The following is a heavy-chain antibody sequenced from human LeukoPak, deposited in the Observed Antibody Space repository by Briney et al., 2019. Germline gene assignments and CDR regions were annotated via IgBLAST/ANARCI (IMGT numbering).Heavy chain of an antibody. CDR2: ISSSSSYR. J-gene: IGHJ5*02. D-gene: IGHD6-13*01. CDR3: ARDRQAAAGRGWFDP. V-gene: IGHV3-21*01. Sequence: GGSLRLSCAASGFTFSSYTMNWVRQAPGKGLEWVSCISSSSSYRYYADSVKGRFTISRDNAKNSLYLQMNSLRAEDTAVYFCARDRQAAAGRGWFDPWGQGTLVTVSS. CDR1: GFTFSSYT.